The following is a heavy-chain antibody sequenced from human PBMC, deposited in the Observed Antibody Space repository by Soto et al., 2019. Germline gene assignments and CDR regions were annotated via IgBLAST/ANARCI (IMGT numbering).Heavy chain of an antibody. D-gene: IGHD2-2*01. CDR2: IDPSDSYT. CDR3: ARLLPTRNRYYYGREV. V-gene: IGHV5-10-1*01. CDR1: GYSFTSYW. J-gene: IGHJ6*04. Sequence: GESLKISCKGCGYSFTSYWISWVRQMPGKGLEWMGRIDPSDSYTNYSPSFQGHVTISADKSISTAYLQWSSLKASDTAMYYRARLLPTRNRYYYGREVWGKGTTFTVS.